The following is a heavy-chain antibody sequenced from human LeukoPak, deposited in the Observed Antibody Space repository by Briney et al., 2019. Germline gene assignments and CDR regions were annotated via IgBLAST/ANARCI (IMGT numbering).Heavy chain of an antibody. CDR3: AKVYDSSGYYLSDAFDI. J-gene: IGHJ3*02. CDR2: ISSSGSST. Sequence: PGGSLRLSCAASGFTFSSYVMSWVRQAPSKGLGWVSAISSSGSSTYYADSVKGRFTISRDNSKNTLYLQMNSLRAEDTAVYYCAKVYDSSGYYLSDAFDIWGQGTMVTISS. V-gene: IGHV3-23*01. D-gene: IGHD3-22*01. CDR1: GFTFSSYV.